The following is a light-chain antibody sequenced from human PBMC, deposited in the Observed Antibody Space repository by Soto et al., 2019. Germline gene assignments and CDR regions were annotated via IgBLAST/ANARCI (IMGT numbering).Light chain of an antibody. CDR3: QQRSTWPPFS. V-gene: IGKV3-11*01. J-gene: IGKJ3*01. CDR2: DAS. Sequence: EIVLTQSPGTLSLSLGERATLSCRASQSIGSYLAWYQHKLGQPPGLLIYDASNRATGIPVRFSGSGSGTDFTLTISSLEPEDFAVYYCQQRSTWPPFSFGPGTKVDIK. CDR1: QSIGSY.